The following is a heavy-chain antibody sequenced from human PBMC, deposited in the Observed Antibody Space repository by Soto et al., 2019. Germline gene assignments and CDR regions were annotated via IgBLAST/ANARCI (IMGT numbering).Heavy chain of an antibody. CDR1: GDTFTSYY. J-gene: IGHJ5*02. Sequence: ASVKVSCKAPGDTFTSYYLNWVRQAPGQGLEWMGVINPHGGSTKYAQKFQGRVTMTRDTSRSTVYMELRSLRSDDTAIYYRARSSGGNFGIIIEGSNWFDPWGQGTLVTVSS. CDR3: ARSSGGNFGIIIEGSNWFDP. CDR2: INPHGGST. V-gene: IGHV1-46*01. D-gene: IGHD3-3*01.